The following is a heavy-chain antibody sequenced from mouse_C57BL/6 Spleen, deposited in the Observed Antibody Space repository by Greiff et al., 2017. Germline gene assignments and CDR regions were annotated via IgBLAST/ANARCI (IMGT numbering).Heavy chain of an antibody. D-gene: IGHD1-1*01. CDR3: TRRGTTGWFAY. Sequence: QVQLKESGAELVRPGASVTLSCKASGYTFTDYEMHWVKQTPVHGLEWIGAIDPETGGTAYNQKFKGKAILTADKSSSTAYMELRSLTSEDSAVYYCTRRGTTGWFAYWGQGTLVTVSA. CDR2: IDPETGGT. J-gene: IGHJ3*01. V-gene: IGHV1-15*01. CDR1: GYTFTDYE.